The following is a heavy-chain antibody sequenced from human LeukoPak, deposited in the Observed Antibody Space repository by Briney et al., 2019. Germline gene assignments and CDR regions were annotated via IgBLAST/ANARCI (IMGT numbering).Heavy chain of an antibody. V-gene: IGHV3-7*01. D-gene: IGHD3-22*01. Sequence: GGSLRLSCAASGFIFSTYWMAWVRQAPGKGLEGVSNIKEDGSEKNYVVSMKGRFTISRDNANNSLYLQMNSLRAEDTAVYYCARHVVAVGFDYWGQGTLVTVSS. CDR1: GFIFSTYW. J-gene: IGHJ4*02. CDR2: IKEDGSEK. CDR3: ARHVVAVGFDY.